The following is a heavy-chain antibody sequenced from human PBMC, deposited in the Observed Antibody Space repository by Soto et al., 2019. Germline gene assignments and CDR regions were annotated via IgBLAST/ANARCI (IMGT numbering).Heavy chain of an antibody. Sequence: SETLSLTCTVSGGSISGYFWSWIRQPPGKGLKWIGYIYYSGSTNYNPSLRSRVTISVDASTNQFSLNLNSATAADTAVYYCAKGLGYHGAFSDYWGQGTLVTVSS. V-gene: IGHV4-59*01. CDR1: GGSISGYF. D-gene: IGHD2-2*01. CDR3: AKGLGYHGAFSDY. J-gene: IGHJ4*02. CDR2: IYYSGST.